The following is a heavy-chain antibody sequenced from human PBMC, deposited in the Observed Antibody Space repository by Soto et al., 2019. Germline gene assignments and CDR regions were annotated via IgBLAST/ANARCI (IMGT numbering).Heavy chain of an antibody. CDR3: AKDSPVSGNYQDLDY. CDR1: GFIFSDFA. CDR2: LNPGGRAT. J-gene: IGHJ4*02. Sequence: EVQLLESGGGLVEPGGSLRLSCAASGFIFSDFAMTWVRQAPGKGLEWVAALNPGGRATYYAESVKGRFTVSRDNSKNTLSLQMKSLRAEDTAVSYCAKDSPVSGNYQDLDYWGQGTLVTVSS. D-gene: IGHD3-22*01. V-gene: IGHV3-23*01.